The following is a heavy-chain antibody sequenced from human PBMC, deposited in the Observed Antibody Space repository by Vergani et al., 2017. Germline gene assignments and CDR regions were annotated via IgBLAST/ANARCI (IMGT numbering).Heavy chain of an antibody. CDR2: IYHSGST. V-gene: IGHV4-59*12. CDR3: ASNGYYCLDY. CDR1: GGSISSYY. J-gene: IGHJ4*02. D-gene: IGHD3-22*01. Sequence: QVQLQESGPGLVKPSETLSLTCTVPGGSISSYYWSWIRQPPGKGLEWIGEIYHSGSTNYNPSLKSRVTISVDKSKNQFSLKLSSVTAADTAVYYCASNGYYCLDYWGRGTLVTVSS.